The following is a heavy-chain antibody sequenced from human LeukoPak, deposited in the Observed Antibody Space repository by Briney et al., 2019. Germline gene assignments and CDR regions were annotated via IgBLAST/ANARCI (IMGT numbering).Heavy chain of an antibody. D-gene: IGHD1-26*01. Sequence: GGSLRLSCAASGFTVSSNYMSWVRQAPGKGLEWVSVISGNGGDTFYADSVKGRFTISRDNHKNTLYLQMNSLRVEDTAVYYCAKGRTLVGGSTRSYDYWGQGTLVTVSS. J-gene: IGHJ4*02. CDR3: AKGRTLVGGSTRSYDY. V-gene: IGHV3-23*01. CDR2: ISGNGGDT. CDR1: GFTVSSNY.